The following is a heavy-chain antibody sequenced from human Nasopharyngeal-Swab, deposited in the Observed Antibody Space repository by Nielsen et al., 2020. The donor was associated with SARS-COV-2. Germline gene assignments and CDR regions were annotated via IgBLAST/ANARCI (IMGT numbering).Heavy chain of an antibody. CDR2: IKPDGSEK. Sequence: GGSLRLSFAASGFTFSTYWMNWVRQAPGKGLEWVAIIKPDGSEKYYGDSVKGRFTISRDSAKNSLYLQMNSLRVEDTAVYYCARPRGTTWLNDAFDLWGQGTMVSVSS. CDR1: GFTFSTYW. J-gene: IGHJ3*01. V-gene: IGHV3-7*01. CDR3: ARPRGTTWLNDAFDL. D-gene: IGHD3-9*01.